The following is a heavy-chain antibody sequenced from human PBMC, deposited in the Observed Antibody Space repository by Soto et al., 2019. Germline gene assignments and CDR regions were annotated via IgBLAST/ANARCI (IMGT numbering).Heavy chain of an antibody. J-gene: IGHJ5*02. Sequence: SGPTLVNPTQTLTLTCVFSGFSLRTSGVGVGWIRQPPGKALEWLGFIYWNDDKRYSPSLKSRLTITKDTSKNQVVLTMTNMDPVDTATYYCAKSGSSGWYGWFDPWGQGTLVTVSS. V-gene: IGHV2-5*01. D-gene: IGHD6-19*01. CDR3: AKSGSSGWYGWFDP. CDR2: IYWNDDK. CDR1: GFSLRTSGVG.